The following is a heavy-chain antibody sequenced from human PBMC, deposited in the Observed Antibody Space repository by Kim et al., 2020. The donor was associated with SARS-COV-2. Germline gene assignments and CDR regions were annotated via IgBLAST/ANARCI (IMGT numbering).Heavy chain of an antibody. CDR3: AKDRAAVVTGGHES. CDR2: ITASGSSA. V-gene: IGHV3-23*01. J-gene: IGHJ5*02. CDR1: GFGFANYA. D-gene: IGHD2-21*02. Sequence: GGSLRLSCAASGFGFANYAMNWVRQAPGKGLEWVSGITASGSSAFYADPVKGRFSISRDKSKSTVYLQISDLRADDTAIYYCAKDRAAVVTGGHESWGQG.